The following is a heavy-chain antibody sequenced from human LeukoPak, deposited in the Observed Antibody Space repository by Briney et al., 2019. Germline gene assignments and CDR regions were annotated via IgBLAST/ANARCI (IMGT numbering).Heavy chain of an antibody. J-gene: IGHJ4*02. D-gene: IGHD3-10*01. V-gene: IGHV3-21*01. CDR3: AKVRFGVTARYYFDY. CDR1: GFTFSSYS. Sequence: GGSLRLSCAASGFTFSSYSMNWVRQAPGKGLEWVSSISSSSSYIYYADSVKGRFTISRDNAKNSLYLQMNSLRAEDTAVYYCAKVRFGVTARYYFDYWGQGTLVTVSS. CDR2: ISSSSSYI.